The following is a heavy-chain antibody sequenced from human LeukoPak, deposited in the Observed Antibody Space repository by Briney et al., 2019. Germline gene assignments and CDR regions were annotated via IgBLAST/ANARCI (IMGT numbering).Heavy chain of an antibody. J-gene: IGHJ4*02. Sequence: GESLKISCKGSGYSFTTYWIGWVRQMPGRGLEWMGIIYPGDSDTRYSPSFQGQVTISADKSISTAYLQWSSLKASDIAMYYCARQFRDSSGYYSYYFDYWGQGTLVTVPS. V-gene: IGHV5-51*01. CDR2: IYPGDSDT. D-gene: IGHD3-22*01. CDR1: GYSFTTYW. CDR3: ARQFRDSSGYYSYYFDY.